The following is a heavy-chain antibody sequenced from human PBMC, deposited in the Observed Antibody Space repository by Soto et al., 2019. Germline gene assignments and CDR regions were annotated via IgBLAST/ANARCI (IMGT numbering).Heavy chain of an antibody. CDR1: GFTFDDYA. D-gene: IGHD2-15*01. Sequence: SLRLSCAASGFTFDDYAMHWVRQAPGKGLEWVSGISWNSGTKGYADSVKGRFTVSRDNAKNSLYLQMSGLRAEDTALYYCVTDVIGYCSAGNCFPDSYFDYWGQGALVTVS. J-gene: IGHJ4*02. V-gene: IGHV3-9*01. CDR2: ISWNSGTK. CDR3: VTDVIGYCSAGNCFPDSYFDY.